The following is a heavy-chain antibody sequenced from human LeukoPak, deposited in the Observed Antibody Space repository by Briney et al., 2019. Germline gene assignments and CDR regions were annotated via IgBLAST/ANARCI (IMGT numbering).Heavy chain of an antibody. CDR2: ISGSGGST. CDR3: AKDPYDYCDSSGYYYSHGVDY. V-gene: IGHV3-23*01. D-gene: IGHD3-22*01. Sequence: GGSLRLSCAASGFTFSSYAMSWVRQAPGKGLEWVSAISGSGGSTYYADSVKGRFTISRDNSKNTLYLQMNSLRAEDTAVYYCAKDPYDYCDSSGYYYSHGVDYWGQGTLVTVSS. CDR1: GFTFSSYA. J-gene: IGHJ4*02.